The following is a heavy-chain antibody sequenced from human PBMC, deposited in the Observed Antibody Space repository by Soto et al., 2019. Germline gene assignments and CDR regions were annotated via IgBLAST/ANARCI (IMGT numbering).Heavy chain of an antibody. CDR1: GYIFTSYG. D-gene: IGHD4-17*01. V-gene: IGHV1-18*01. CDR2: VSVYNGNT. CDR3: AGVLSPHDSGDLIQWDY. Sequence: QVQLVQSGAELKKPGASVKVSCKASGYIFTSYGISWVRQAPGQGLEWMGWVSVYNGNTNYAQKVQGRVTMTTDTFTSKVYVERRSLRSDDTAVDYGAGVLSPHDSGDLIQWDYWGQGTLVTVSS. J-gene: IGHJ4*02.